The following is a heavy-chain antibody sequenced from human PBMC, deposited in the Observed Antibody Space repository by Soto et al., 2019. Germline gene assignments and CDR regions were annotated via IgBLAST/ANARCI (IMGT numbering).Heavy chain of an antibody. Sequence: YHIHWVRQAPGQGLEWMGLINPDAGATNYAQRFQGRLRLTRDTSTSTVYMELRSLRFDDTAAYYCARGDIVLVPASEGNWFDPWGQGTLVTVSS. J-gene: IGHJ5*02. CDR2: INPDAGAT. CDR1: YH. CDR3: ARGDIVLVPASEGNWFDP. D-gene: IGHD2-2*01. V-gene: IGHV1-46*01.